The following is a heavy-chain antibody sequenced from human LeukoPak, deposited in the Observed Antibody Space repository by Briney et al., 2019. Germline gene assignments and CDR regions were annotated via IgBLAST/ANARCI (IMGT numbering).Heavy chain of an antibody. D-gene: IGHD1-14*01. CDR1: GFTFSSYAM. J-gene: IGHJ4*02. Sequence: GSLRLSCAASGFTFSSYAMSWVRQPPGKGLEWIGEIYHSGSTNYNPSLKSRVTISVDKSKNQFSLKLSSVTAADTAVYYCARNAGPGWRAFDYWGQGTLVTVSS. CDR3: ARNAGPGWRAFDY. V-gene: IGHV4-4*02. CDR2: IYHSGST.